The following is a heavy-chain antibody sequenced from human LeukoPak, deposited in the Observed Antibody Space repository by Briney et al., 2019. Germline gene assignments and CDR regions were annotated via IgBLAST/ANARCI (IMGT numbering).Heavy chain of an antibody. CDR3: ARAVITFGGVIVLGYYFDY. J-gene: IGHJ4*02. Sequence: GGSLRLSCAASGFTFNSYAMYWVRQAPGKGLEWVSSISSSSSYIYYADSVKGRFTISRDNAKNSLYLQMNSLRAEDTAVYYCARAVITFGGVIVLGYYFDYWGQGTLATVSS. V-gene: IGHV3-21*01. CDR2: ISSSSSYI. CDR1: GFTFNSYA. D-gene: IGHD3-16*02.